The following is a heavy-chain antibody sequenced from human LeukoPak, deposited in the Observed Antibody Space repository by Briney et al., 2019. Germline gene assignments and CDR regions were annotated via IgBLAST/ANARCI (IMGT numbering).Heavy chain of an antibody. CDR1: DDSIRTFY. CDR3: ARLPVTGNYGWFDP. D-gene: IGHD1-7*01. CDR2: VSYSGST. V-gene: IGHV4-59*08. J-gene: IGHJ5*01. Sequence: PSETLSLTCAVSDDSIRTFYWSSIRQPPGKGLEWMGYVSYSGSTKYNPSLKSRITISSDTSKSQFSLKVNSVTAADTAVYYCARLPVTGNYGWFDPWGQGTLVIVSS.